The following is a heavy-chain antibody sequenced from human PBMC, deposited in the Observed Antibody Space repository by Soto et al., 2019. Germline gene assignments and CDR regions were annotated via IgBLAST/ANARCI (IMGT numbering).Heavy chain of an antibody. Sequence: ASMKVSCKASGYTFTSYGISWVRQAPGQGLEWMGWISAYNGNTNYAQKIQGRVTMTTDTSTSTAYMELRSLRSDDTAVFYCARLIVLVPAATHYYGMDVWGQGTTVTVSS. D-gene: IGHD2-2*01. CDR1: GYTFTSYG. V-gene: IGHV1-18*01. J-gene: IGHJ6*02. CDR2: ISAYNGNT. CDR3: ARLIVLVPAATHYYGMDV.